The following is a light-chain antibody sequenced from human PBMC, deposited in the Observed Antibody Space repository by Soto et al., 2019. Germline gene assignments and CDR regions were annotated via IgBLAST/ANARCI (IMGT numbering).Light chain of an antibody. J-gene: IGLJ3*02. CDR1: GSDIGTYNF. V-gene: IGLV2-14*01. CDR2: EVA. CDR3: SSYTNTGTLVV. Sequence: QSALTQPASVSGSPGQSITISCSGSGSDIGTYNFVSWYQHHPGRAPKLIISEVANRPSGVSDRFSGSKSGSLASLTISGLQADDEAVYYCSSYTNTGTLVVFGVGTKLNVL.